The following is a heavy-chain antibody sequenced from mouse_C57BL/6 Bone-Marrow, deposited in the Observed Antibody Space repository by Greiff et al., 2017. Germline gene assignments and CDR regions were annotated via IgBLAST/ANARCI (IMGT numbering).Heavy chain of an antibody. CDR1: GYTFTNYW. D-gene: IGHD2-4*01. CDR2: IYPGGGYT. CDR3: ARHDYSCPFAY. J-gene: IGHJ3*01. V-gene: IGHV1-63*01. Sequence: QVQLQQSGAELVRPGTSVTMSCKASGYTFTNYWIGWAKQRPGHGLGWIGDIYPGGGYTNYNEKFKGKATLTADKSSSTAYMQFSSLTSEDSAIYYCARHDYSCPFAYWGQGTLVTVSA.